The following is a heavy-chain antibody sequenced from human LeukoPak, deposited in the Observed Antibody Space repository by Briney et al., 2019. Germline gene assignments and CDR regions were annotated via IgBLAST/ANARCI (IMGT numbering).Heavy chain of an antibody. CDR2: INHSGST. CDR3: ARSPGIAVAGEIDY. V-gene: IGHV4-34*01. D-gene: IGHD6-19*01. Sequence: SETLSLTCAVYGGSFSGYYWSWIRQPPGKGLEWIGEINHSGSTNYNPSLKSRVTISVDTYKNQFSQKLSSVTAADTAVYYCARSPGIAVAGEIDYWGQGTLVTVSS. CDR1: GGSFSGYY. J-gene: IGHJ4*02.